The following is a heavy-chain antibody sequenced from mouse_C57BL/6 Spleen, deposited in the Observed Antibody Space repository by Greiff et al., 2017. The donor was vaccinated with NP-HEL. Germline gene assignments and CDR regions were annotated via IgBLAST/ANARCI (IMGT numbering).Heavy chain of an antibody. Sequence: QVQLKQSGAELVKPGASVKMSCKASGYTFTSYWITWVKQRPGQGLEWIGDIYPGSGSTNYNEKFKSKATLTVDTSSSTAYMQLSSLTSEDSAVYYCARDPYAMDYWGQGTSVTVSS. CDR2: IYPGSGST. J-gene: IGHJ4*01. CDR1: GYTFTSYW. CDR3: ARDPYAMDY. V-gene: IGHV1-55*01.